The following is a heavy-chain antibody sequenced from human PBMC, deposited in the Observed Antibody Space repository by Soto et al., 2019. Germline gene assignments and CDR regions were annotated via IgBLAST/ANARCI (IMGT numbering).Heavy chain of an antibody. CDR1: GGSISSSNW. J-gene: IGHJ5*02. V-gene: IGHV4-4*02. CDR2: IDQGGST. D-gene: IGHD2-2*02. CDR3: GRLHCSLSNCYNGWFDH. Sequence: NPSETLSLTCAVSGGSISSSNWWSWVRQPPGKGLEWIGEIDQGGSTNYRPSLKSRVNMSVDRYKNQVSLRLNSVTAADTAVYYCGRLHCSLSNCYNGWFDHWGQRTLVTVSS.